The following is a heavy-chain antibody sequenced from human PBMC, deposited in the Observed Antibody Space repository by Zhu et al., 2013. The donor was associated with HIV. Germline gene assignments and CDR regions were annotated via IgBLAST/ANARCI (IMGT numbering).Heavy chain of an antibody. J-gene: IGHJ3*02. CDR2: ISAYNGNT. CDR3: ARDRGGYCSSTSCYGAFDI. V-gene: IGHV1-18*01. CDR1: GYTFTSYG. D-gene: IGHD2-2*03. Sequence: QVQLVQSGAEVKKPGASVKVSCKASGYTFTSYGISWVRQAPGQGLEWMGWISAYNGNTNYAQKLQGRVTMTTDTSTSTAYMELRSLRSDDTAVYYCARDRGGYCSSTSCYGAFDIWGQGDNGHRLF.